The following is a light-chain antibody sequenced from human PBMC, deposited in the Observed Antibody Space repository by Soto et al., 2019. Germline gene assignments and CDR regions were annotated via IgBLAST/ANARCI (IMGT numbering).Light chain of an antibody. CDR1: STDVGGYNY. CDR2: EVN. Sequence: QSALTQPPSASGSPGQSGTISCTGTSTDVGGYNYVSWYQQHPGKVPKLMVYEVNKRPSGVPDRFSGSKSGNTASLTVSGLQAEDEAYYYCTSYAFGNHVFGTRTKVTVL. CDR3: TSYAFGNHV. J-gene: IGLJ1*01. V-gene: IGLV2-8*01.